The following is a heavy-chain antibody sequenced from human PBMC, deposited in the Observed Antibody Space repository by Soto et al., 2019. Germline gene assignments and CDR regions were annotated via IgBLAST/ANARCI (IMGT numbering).Heavy chain of an antibody. V-gene: IGHV4-39*01. D-gene: IGHD1-26*01. CDR1: GGSISSTFYY. J-gene: IGHJ5*02. CDR3: ARQKWEQPKWFDP. Sequence: QLQLQESGPGLVKPSEPLSLTCSLSGGSISSTFYYWGWLRQPPGKGLEWLGSIYYSGTTFYNASLKGRVTISVDTSKNQFSLRLTSVTTTDTAVYFCARQKWEQPKWFDPWGQGTLVTVSS. CDR2: IYYSGTT.